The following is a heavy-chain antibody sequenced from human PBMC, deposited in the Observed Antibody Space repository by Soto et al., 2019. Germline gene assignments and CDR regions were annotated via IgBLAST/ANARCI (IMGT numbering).Heavy chain of an antibody. CDR2: ISAYNGNT. CDR3: ARDLRRWELLGGGYYGMDV. V-gene: IGHV1-18*01. D-gene: IGHD1-26*01. Sequence: QVQLVQSGAEVKKPGASVKVSCKASGYTFTSYGFSWVRQAPGQGLEWMGWISAYNGNTNYAQKLQGRVTMTTDTSTSTAYMELRSLRSDDTAVYYCARDLRRWELLGGGYYGMDVWGQGTTVTVSS. CDR1: GYTFTSYG. J-gene: IGHJ6*02.